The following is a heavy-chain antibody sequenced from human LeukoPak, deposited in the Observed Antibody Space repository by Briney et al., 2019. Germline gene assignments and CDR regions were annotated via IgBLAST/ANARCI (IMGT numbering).Heavy chain of an antibody. CDR2: ASPIAKN. V-gene: IGHV1-8*01. Sequence: GASVKVSCKASGYTFANYDINWVRQAPGQGPEWLGWASPIAKNVAQTFRGRLTMTTDTSINTVYMELSGLTSGDTAIYYCAAWIHYWGTYFDYWGQGTLVTVSS. J-gene: IGHJ4*02. D-gene: IGHD7-27*01. CDR3: AAWIHYWGTYFDY. CDR1: GYTFANYD.